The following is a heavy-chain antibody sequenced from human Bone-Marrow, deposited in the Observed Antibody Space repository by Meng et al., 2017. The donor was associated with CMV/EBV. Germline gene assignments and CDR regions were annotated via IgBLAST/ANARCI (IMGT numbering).Heavy chain of an antibody. Sequence: GGSLRLSCVASGFTFTSYSMNWVRQAPGKGLEWVSSISSGSAYIYYADSVKGRFTISRDNAKNSLYLQMNSLRAEDTAVYYCARWKPRVDYWGQGTLVTVSS. V-gene: IGHV3-21*01. D-gene: IGHD1-1*01. CDR2: ISSGSAYI. CDR3: ARWKPRVDY. CDR1: GFTFTSYS. J-gene: IGHJ4*02.